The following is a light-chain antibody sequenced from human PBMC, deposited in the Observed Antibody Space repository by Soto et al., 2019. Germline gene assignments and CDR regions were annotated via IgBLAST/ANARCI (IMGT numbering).Light chain of an antibody. CDR2: GAS. V-gene: IGKV3-20*01. Sequence: EMVLTQSPGTLSLSPGERATLSCRASQSVSSSYLAWYQQKPGQAPRPLIYGASSRAIGIPDRFNGSGSGTDFTLTISRLEPEDFAVYYCQQYGSSPWTFGQGTKVEIK. CDR3: QQYGSSPWT. J-gene: IGKJ1*01. CDR1: QSVSSSY.